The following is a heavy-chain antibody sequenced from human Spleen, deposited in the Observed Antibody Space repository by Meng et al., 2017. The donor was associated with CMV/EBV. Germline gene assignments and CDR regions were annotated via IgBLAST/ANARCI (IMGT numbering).Heavy chain of an antibody. CDR1: GFTFSSYA. V-gene: IGHV3-7*01. CDR3: ARDKADYGGLDAFDI. CDR2: IKLDGSEK. D-gene: IGHD4-23*01. Sequence: GESLKISCAASGFTFSSYAMRWVRQAPGKGLEWVANIKLDGSEKYYVDSVKGRFTISRDNAKNSLYLQMNSLRAEDTAVYYCARDKADYGGLDAFDIWGQGTMVTVSS. J-gene: IGHJ3*02.